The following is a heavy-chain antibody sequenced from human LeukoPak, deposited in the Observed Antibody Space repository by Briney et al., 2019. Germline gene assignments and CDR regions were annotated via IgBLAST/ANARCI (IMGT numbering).Heavy chain of an antibody. Sequence: QPGGSLRLSCTASGFPFSGHGMHWVRQAPGKGREWVAAISSDGSKKDYADSVKARFSIYRDKSKNTLYLQMNSGRPDDTAVYYCATEYDNLDDYFDYWGQGTLDSVSS. CDR2: ISSDGSKK. V-gene: IGHV3-30*03. J-gene: IGHJ4*02. D-gene: IGHD1-1*01. CDR3: ATEYDNLDDYFDY. CDR1: GFPFSGHG.